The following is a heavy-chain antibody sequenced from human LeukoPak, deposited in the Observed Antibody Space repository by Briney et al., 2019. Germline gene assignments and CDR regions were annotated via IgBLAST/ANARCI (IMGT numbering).Heavy chain of an antibody. CDR2: IYYSGST. V-gene: IGHV4-59*01. CDR1: GGSISSYY. D-gene: IGHD3-22*01. J-gene: IGHJ6*03. Sequence: KPSETLSLTFTVSGGSISSYYWSWIRQPPGKGLEWIGYIYYSGSTNYNPSLKSRVTISVDTSKNQFSLKLSSVTAADTAVYYCARFYYDSSGSYYYYMDVWGKGTTVTVSS. CDR3: ARFYYDSSGSYYYYMDV.